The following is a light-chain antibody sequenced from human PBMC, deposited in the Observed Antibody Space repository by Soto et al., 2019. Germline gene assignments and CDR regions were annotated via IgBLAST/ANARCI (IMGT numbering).Light chain of an antibody. Sequence: EVVLTQSPGTLSVSPGERATLSCRASQSVTNNLAWYQQKPGQAPRLLIYDASNRATGIPARFSGSGSGTDFTLTISSLEPEDFAVYYCQQRSNWPPSIGFGQGTRLEI. CDR3: QQRSNWPPSIG. J-gene: IGKJ5*01. CDR1: QSVTNN. V-gene: IGKV3-11*01. CDR2: DAS.